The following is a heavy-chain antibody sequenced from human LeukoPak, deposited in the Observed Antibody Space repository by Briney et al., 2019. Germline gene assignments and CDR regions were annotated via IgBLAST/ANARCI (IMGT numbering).Heavy chain of an antibody. V-gene: IGHV4-59*11. D-gene: IGHD4-17*01. J-gene: IGHJ4*02. Sequence: SETLSLTCTVSGGSISSHYWSWIRQPPGKGLEWIGWIYYSGITDYNPSLKTRVTTSVDTSKNQLSLRLRSVTAADTAVYYCASSPSSVTPFDYWGQGILVIVSS. CDR3: ASSPSSVTPFDY. CDR1: GGSISSHY. CDR2: IYYSGIT.